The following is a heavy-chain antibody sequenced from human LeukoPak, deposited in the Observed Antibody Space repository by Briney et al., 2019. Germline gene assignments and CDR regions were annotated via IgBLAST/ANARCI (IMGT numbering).Heavy chain of an antibody. CDR2: INHSGST. Sequence: PSETLSLTCAVYGGSFSGYYWSWIRQPPGKGPEWIGEINHSGSTNYNPSLKSRVTISVDASKNQFSLKLSSVTAADTAVYYCARRRITIFGVVVYFDYWGQGTLVTVSS. CDR3: ARRRITIFGVVVYFDY. D-gene: IGHD3-3*01. J-gene: IGHJ4*02. CDR1: GGSFSGYY. V-gene: IGHV4-34*01.